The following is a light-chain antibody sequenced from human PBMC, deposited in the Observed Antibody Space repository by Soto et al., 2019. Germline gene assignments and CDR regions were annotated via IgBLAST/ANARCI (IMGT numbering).Light chain of an antibody. CDR1: QSVSSNY. V-gene: IGKV3-20*01. CDR3: QHYDSSPT. Sequence: EIVLTQSPGTLSLSPGEGATLSCRASQSVSSNYLAWYQQKPGQAPRLLIYGASSRAAGIPGKFSGSGSGTDFILTISRLEPEDFAVYFCQHYDSSPTFGLGTKLEIK. J-gene: IGKJ2*01. CDR2: GAS.